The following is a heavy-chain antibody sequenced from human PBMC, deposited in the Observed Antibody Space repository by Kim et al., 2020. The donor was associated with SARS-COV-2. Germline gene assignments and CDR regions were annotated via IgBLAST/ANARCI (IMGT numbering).Heavy chain of an antibody. CDR3: AKEAVVREYYYYGMYV. CDR2: ISYDGSNK. Sequence: GGSLRLSCAASGFTFSSYGMHWVRQAPGKGLEWVAVISYDGSNKYYADSVKGRFTISRDNSKNTLYLQMNSLRAEDTAVYYCAKEAVVREYYYYGMYVWGQGTTVTVSS. J-gene: IGHJ6*02. CDR1: GFTFSSYG. D-gene: IGHD3-10*01. V-gene: IGHV3-30*18.